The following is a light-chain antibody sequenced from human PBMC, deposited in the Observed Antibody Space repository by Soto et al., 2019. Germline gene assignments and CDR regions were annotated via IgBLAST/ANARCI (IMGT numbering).Light chain of an antibody. CDR1: QSISSY. Sequence: DIQMTQSPSSLSASVGDRVTITCRASQSISSYLNWYQQKPGKAPKLLIYAASSLQSGVPSRFSGSGLGTDFTLTISSLQPEDFANYYCQQSYSTPPYTFGQGTKLEIK. J-gene: IGKJ2*01. CDR3: QQSYSTPPYT. V-gene: IGKV1-39*01. CDR2: AAS.